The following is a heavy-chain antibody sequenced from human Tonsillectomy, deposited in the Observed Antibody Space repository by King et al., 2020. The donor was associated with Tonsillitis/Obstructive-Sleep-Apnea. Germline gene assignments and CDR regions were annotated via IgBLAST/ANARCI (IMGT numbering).Heavy chain of an antibody. J-gene: IGHJ4*02. CDR2: INHSGST. V-gene: IGHV4-34*01. CDR1: GGSFSGYY. D-gene: IGHD2-2*01. Sequence: VQLPQWGAGLLKPSETLSLTCAVYGGSFSGYYWSWIRQPPGKGLEWIGEINHSGSTNYNPSLKSRVTISVDTSKNQFSLKLSSVTAADTAVYYCARRGEYCSSTSCYPFDYWGQGTLVTVSS. CDR3: ARRGEYCSSTSCYPFDY.